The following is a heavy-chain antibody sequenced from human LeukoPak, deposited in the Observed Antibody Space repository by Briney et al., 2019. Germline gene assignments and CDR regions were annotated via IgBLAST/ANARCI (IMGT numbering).Heavy chain of an antibody. Sequence: GGSLRLSCAASGFTFSTYSMSWVRQAPGKGLEWVSSISSGGTFTYYADSVKGRFTISRDNARNSLYLQMNSLRAEDTAVYYCARSSYSSSSSVWDQGTMVTVSS. CDR3: ARSSYSSSSSV. D-gene: IGHD6-6*01. V-gene: IGHV3-21*04. CDR1: GFTFSTYS. CDR2: ISSGGTFT. J-gene: IGHJ3*01.